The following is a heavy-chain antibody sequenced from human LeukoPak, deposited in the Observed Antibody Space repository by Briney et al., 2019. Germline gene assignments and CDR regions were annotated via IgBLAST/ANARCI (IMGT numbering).Heavy chain of an antibody. D-gene: IGHD1/OR15-1a*01. CDR2: ISSSSSYI. J-gene: IGHJ4*02. CDR3: AKDSPSRTATTEVPVDC. CDR1: GFRFRDYT. Sequence: GGSLGLSCAASGFRFRDYTMNWVRQASGKGLEWLASISSSSSYIYFADSVRGRFTISRDNAKNSLYLQMNSLRAEDTAVYYCAKDSPSRTATTEVPVDCWGQGTLVTVSS. V-gene: IGHV3-21*01.